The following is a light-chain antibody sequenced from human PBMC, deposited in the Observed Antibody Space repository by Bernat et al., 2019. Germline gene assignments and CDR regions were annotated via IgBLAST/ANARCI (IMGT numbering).Light chain of an antibody. CDR3: SSYTSSSIYV. Sequence: QSALTQPASVSGSPGQSITISCTGTSNDVGGYNYVSWYQQHPGKAPNLMIYDVTNRPSGVSNRFFGSKSGNTASLTISGLQAEDEADYYCSSYTSSSIYVFGTGTKVTVL. CDR1: SNDVGGYNY. CDR2: DVT. J-gene: IGLJ1*01. V-gene: IGLV2-14*01.